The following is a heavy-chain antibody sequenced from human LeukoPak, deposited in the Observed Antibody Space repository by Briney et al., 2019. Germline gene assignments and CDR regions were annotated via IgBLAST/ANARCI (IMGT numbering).Heavy chain of an antibody. CDR3: TRGVGATTGY. Sequence: GGSLRLSCTASGFTFGDYAMGWVRQAPGKGLEWVGFIRSKAYGGTTEYAASVKGRFTISRDDSKSIAYLQMNSLKTEDTAVYYCTRGVGATTGYWGQGTLVTVSS. CDR2: IRSKAYGGTT. V-gene: IGHV3-49*04. CDR1: GFTFGDYA. D-gene: IGHD1-26*01. J-gene: IGHJ4*02.